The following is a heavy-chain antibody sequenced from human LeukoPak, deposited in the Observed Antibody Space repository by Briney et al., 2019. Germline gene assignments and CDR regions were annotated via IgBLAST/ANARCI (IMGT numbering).Heavy chain of an antibody. CDR2: IYPGDSDT. Sequence: GESLKIACKGSGYSITSYWTGWVRQMPGKGMEWMGIIYPGDSDTRYSPSFQGQVTISADKSISTAYLQWSSLKASDTAMYYCARRFHDFWSGPLNYFDYWGQGTLVTVSS. V-gene: IGHV5-51*02. D-gene: IGHD3-3*01. CDR3: ARRFHDFWSGPLNYFDY. J-gene: IGHJ4*02. CDR1: GYSITSYW.